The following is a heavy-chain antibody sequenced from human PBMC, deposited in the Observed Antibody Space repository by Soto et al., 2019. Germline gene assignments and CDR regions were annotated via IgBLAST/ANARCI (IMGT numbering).Heavy chain of an antibody. CDR3: ARDPIGYNWNPILSGNAFDI. D-gene: IGHD1-20*01. J-gene: IGHJ3*02. CDR2: IWYDGSNK. CDR1: GFTFSSYG. Sequence: GGSLRLSCAASGFTFSSYGMHWVRQAPGKGLEWVAVIWYDGSNKYYADSVKGRFTISRDNSKNTLYLQMNSLRAEDTAVYYCARDPIGYNWNPILSGNAFDIWGQGTMVTVSS. V-gene: IGHV3-33*01.